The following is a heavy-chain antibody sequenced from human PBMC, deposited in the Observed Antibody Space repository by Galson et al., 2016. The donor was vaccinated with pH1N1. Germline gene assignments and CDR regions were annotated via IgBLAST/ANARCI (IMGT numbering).Heavy chain of an antibody. CDR1: GFSLTTSGMR. V-gene: IGHV2-70*04. J-gene: IGHJ4*02. CDR3: ARGPRCTWYFDY. CDR2: IDWDDDK. Sequence: PALVKPTQTLTLTCTFSGFSLTTSGMRVSWIRQAPGKALEWLARIDWDDDKFYNTSLKTRLTISKDASRNQVVLTMSNMDPVDTATYYCARGPRCTWYFDYWGQGTLVTVSS. D-gene: IGHD2-15*01.